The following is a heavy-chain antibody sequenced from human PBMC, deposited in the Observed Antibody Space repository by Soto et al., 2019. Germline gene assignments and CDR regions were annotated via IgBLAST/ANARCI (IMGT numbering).Heavy chain of an antibody. Sequence: KTSETLSLTCTVSGGSISSGDYYFSCMRQAPGSGLEWIGYIYYSGSTYYNPSLKSRVTISVDTSKNQLSLRLTSVTTADTAVYYCAREEKKAAPGTFGTNTLDVWGQGTAVTVSS. J-gene: IGHJ6*02. CDR2: IYYSGST. D-gene: IGHD6-13*01. CDR3: AREEKKAAPGTFGTNTLDV. CDR1: GGSISSGDYY. V-gene: IGHV4-30-4*02.